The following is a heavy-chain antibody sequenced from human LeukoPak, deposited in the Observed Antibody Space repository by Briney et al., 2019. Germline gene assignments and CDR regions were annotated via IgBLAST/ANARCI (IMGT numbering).Heavy chain of an antibody. CDR2: IKQDGSEK. J-gene: IGHJ6*03. CDR1: GFTFSSYW. CDR3: ASRVSDYYSYYMDV. Sequence: GGSLRLSCAASGFTFSSYWMSWVRQAPGKGLEWVANIKQDGSEKYYVDSVKGRFTISRDNAKKSLYLQMNSLRAEDTAVYYCASRVSDYYSYYMDVWGKGTTVTISS. V-gene: IGHV3-7*01.